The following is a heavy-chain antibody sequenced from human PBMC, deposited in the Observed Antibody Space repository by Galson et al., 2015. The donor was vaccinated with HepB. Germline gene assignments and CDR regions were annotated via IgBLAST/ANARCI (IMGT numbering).Heavy chain of an antibody. Sequence: SETLSLTCAVYGGSLTGYHWSWIRQSPGKGLEWIGEITYRGSTNYKPSLKSRLTISIDTSKNQFSLRLRSVTAADTAVYYCARLRRIAAAGPYYYGMDVWGQGTTVTVS. V-gene: IGHV4-34*01. CDR2: ITYRGST. CDR1: GGSLTGYH. CDR3: ARLRRIAAAGPYYYGMDV. J-gene: IGHJ6*02. D-gene: IGHD6-13*01.